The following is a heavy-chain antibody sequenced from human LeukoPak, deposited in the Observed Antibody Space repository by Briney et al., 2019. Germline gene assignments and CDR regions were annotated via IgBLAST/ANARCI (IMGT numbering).Heavy chain of an antibody. CDR1: GYTFTSYD. Sequence: ASVKVSCKASGYTFTSYDINWVRQATGQGLEWMGWMNPNNGNTGYAQKFQGRVTMTRNTSISTAYMELSSLRSEDTAVYYCARAKTYYYDSSGYYYVAGDYDYWGQGTLVTVSS. J-gene: IGHJ4*02. CDR3: ARAKTYYYDSSGYYYVAGDYDY. D-gene: IGHD3-22*01. CDR2: MNPNNGNT. V-gene: IGHV1-8*01.